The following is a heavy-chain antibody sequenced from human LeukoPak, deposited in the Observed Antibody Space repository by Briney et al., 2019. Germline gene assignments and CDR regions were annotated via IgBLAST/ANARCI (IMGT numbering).Heavy chain of an antibody. Sequence: GGSLRLSCAASGFTFSSYGTHWVRQAPGKGLEWVAVISYDGSNKYYADSVKGRFTISRDNSKNTLYLQMNSLRAEDTAVYYCAKNSVDYDSSGYYYAPDYYFDYWGQGTLVTVSS. CDR3: AKNSVDYDSSGYYYAPDYYFDY. J-gene: IGHJ4*02. CDR1: GFTFSSYG. D-gene: IGHD3-22*01. CDR2: ISYDGSNK. V-gene: IGHV3-30*18.